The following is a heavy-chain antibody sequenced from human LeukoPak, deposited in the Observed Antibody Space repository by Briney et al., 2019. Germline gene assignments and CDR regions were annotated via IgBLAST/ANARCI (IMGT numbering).Heavy chain of an antibody. CDR2: ISSDGSTI. CDR3: ARGWDSYTFDY. D-gene: IGHD3-16*01. V-gene: IGHV3-48*03. CDR1: GFTVSSNY. J-gene: IGHJ4*02. Sequence: GGSLRLSCAASGFTVSSNYMNWVRQAPGKGLEWVSFISSDGSTIYSADSVKGRFTISRDNAKNLLHLQMNSLRAEDTAVYYCARGWDSYTFDYWGQGTLVTVSS.